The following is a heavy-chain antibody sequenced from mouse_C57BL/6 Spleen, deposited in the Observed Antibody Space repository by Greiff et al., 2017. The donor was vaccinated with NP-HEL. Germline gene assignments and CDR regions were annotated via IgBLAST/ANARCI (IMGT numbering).Heavy chain of an antibody. J-gene: IGHJ4*01. CDR3: LYSNYDAMDY. CDR2: ISSGSSTI. V-gene: IGHV5-17*01. D-gene: IGHD2-5*01. Sequence: EVKVVESGGGLVKPGGSLKLSCAASGFTFSDYGMHWVRQAPEKGLEWVAYISSGSSTIYYADTVKGRFTISRDNAKNTLFLQMTSLRSEDTAMYYCLYSNYDAMDYWGQGTSVTVSS. CDR1: GFTFSDYG.